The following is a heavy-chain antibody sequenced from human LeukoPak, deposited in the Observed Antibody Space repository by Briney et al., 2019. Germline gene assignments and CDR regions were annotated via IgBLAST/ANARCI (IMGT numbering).Heavy chain of an antibody. CDR1: GGSISSYY. CDR3: ALHKPDLGAFDI. V-gene: IGHV4-59*01. D-gene: IGHD4-11*01. Sequence: SETLSLTCTVSGGSISSYYWSWIRQPPGKGLEWIGYIYYSGSTNYNPSLKSRVTISVDTSKNQFSLKLSSVTAADTAVYYCALHKPDLGAFDIWGQGTMVTVSS. J-gene: IGHJ3*02. CDR2: IYYSGST.